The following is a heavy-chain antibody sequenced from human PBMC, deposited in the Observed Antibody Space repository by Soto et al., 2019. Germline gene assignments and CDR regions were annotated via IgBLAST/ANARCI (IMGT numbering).Heavy chain of an antibody. Sequence: SETLSLTCTVSGGSISSYYWSWIRQPPGKGLEWIGYIYYSGSTNYNPSLKSRVTISVDTSKNQFSLKLSSVTAADTAVYYCARAWLGSSSRPDYYYYMDVWGKGTTVTVSS. J-gene: IGHJ6*03. V-gene: IGHV4-59*01. D-gene: IGHD6-13*01. CDR3: ARAWLGSSSRPDYYYYMDV. CDR1: GGSISSYY. CDR2: IYYSGST.